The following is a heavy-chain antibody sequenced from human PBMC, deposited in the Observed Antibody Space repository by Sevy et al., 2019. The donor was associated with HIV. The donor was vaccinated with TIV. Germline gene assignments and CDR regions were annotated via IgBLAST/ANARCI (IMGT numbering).Heavy chain of an antibody. V-gene: IGHV3-23*01. D-gene: IGHD2-8*01. Sequence: GGSLRLSCAASGFAFYEYSMSWIRQAPGKGLEWVATLSFGCGKINYADSVKGRFTISRDNSKYSFYLQMDNLRVEDTALYYCAREGCSRPHDYWGQGTRVTVSS. CDR1: GFAFYEYS. CDR3: AREGCSRPHDY. J-gene: IGHJ4*02. CDR2: LSFGCGKI.